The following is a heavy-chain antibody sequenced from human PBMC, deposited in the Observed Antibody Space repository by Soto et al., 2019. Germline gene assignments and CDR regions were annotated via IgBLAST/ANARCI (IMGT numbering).Heavy chain of an antibody. V-gene: IGHV3-33*01. Sequence: GILRLSCAASGFTFSSYGMHWVRQAPGKGLEWVAVIWYDGSNKYYADSVKGRFTISRDNSKNTLYLQMNSLRAEDTAVYYCARVREGYCSSTSCYMGWFDPWGQGTLVTVSS. CDR1: GFTFSSYG. D-gene: IGHD2-2*02. CDR3: ARVREGYCSSTSCYMGWFDP. J-gene: IGHJ5*02. CDR2: IWYDGSNK.